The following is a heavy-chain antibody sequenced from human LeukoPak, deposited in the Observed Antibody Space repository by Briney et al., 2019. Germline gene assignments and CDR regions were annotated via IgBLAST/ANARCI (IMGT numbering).Heavy chain of an antibody. Sequence: GGSLRLSCAASGFTFSSYGMNWVRQAPGKGLEWVSYISSSSSTIYYADSVKGRFTISRDNAKNSLYLQMNSLRAEDTAVYYCARASVVVTCWYFDLWGRGTLVTVSS. CDR2: ISSSSSTI. J-gene: IGHJ2*01. V-gene: IGHV3-48*01. D-gene: IGHD2-21*02. CDR3: ARASVVVTCWYFDL. CDR1: GFTFSSYG.